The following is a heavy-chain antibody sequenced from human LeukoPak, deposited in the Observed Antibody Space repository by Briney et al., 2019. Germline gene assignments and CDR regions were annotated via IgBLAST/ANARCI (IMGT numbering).Heavy chain of an antibody. D-gene: IGHD2-21*01. J-gene: IGHJ4*02. CDR2: IYYSGRT. CDR1: GASISSGDYY. Sequence: SETLSLTCTVSGASISSGDYYWSWIRQPPGKGLEWIGYIYYSGRTYYNPSLKSRVTISADPSKNQFSLKVTPVTAADTAVYYCARDRIKRSAGFGAYCGGDCYFPFYYWGQGTLVTVSS. CDR3: ARDRIKRSAGFGAYCGGDCYFPFYY. V-gene: IGHV4-30-4*01.